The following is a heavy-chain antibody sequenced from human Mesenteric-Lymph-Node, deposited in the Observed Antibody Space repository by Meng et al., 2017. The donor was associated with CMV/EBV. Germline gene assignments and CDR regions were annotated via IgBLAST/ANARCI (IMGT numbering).Heavy chain of an antibody. J-gene: IGHJ6*02. CDR3: ARAPGYCSSTSCAYYYYYYGMDV. CDR1: GGSISSHY. V-gene: IGHV4-59*11. CDR2: IHYTGST. Sequence: SETLSLTCTVSGGSISSHYWSWIRQPPGKGLEWIAYIHYTGSTNYRPSLKSRVTISVDTSKNQFSLKLSSVTAADTAVYYCARAPGYCSSTSCAYYYYYYGMDVWGQGTTVTVSS. D-gene: IGHD2-2*01.